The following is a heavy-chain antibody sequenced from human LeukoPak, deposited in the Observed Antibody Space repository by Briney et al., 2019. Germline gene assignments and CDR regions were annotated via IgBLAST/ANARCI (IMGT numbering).Heavy chain of an antibody. D-gene: IGHD3-3*01. Sequence: GGSLRLSCAASGFTFSSYAMPWVRQAPGKGLEWVAVISYDGSNKDYADSGKGRFTISRDNSKNTPYLQMNSLRAEDTAVYYCARKYDDFWSGYFLPKGNYYYGMDVWGQGTTVTVSS. CDR3: ARKYDDFWSGYFLPKGNYYYGMDV. J-gene: IGHJ6*02. CDR2: ISYDGSNK. CDR1: GFTFSSYA. V-gene: IGHV3-30-3*01.